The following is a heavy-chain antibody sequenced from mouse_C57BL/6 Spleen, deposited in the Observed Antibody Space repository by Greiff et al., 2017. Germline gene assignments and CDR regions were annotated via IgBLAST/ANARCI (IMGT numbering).Heavy chain of an antibody. V-gene: IGHV1-80*01. CDR1: GYAFSSYW. D-gene: IGHD1-1*01. Sequence: QVQLQQSGAELVKPRASVKISCKASGYAFSSYWMNWVKQRPGKGLEWIGQIYPGDGDTNYNGKFKGKATLTADKSSSTAYMQLSSLTSEDSAVYFCARSPYYYGSSYWYFDVWGTGTTVTVSS. J-gene: IGHJ1*03. CDR2: IYPGDGDT. CDR3: ARSPYYYGSSYWYFDV.